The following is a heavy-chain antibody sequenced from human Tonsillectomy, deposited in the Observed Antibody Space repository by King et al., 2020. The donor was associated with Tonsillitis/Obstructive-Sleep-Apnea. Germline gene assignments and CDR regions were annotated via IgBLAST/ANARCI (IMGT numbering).Heavy chain of an antibody. CDR1: GFTFSRYA. V-gene: IGHV3-30*04. CDR3: ANMVPAIRGDGFDI. J-gene: IGHJ3*02. Sequence: VQLVESGGGLVQPGGSLRLSCAASGFTFSRYAMSWVRQAPGKGLEWVAFISYDASNEYYADSVGGRFTISRDNSKNTLYLQMNILRAEDTAVYYCANMVPAIRGDGFDIWGQGTLVTVSS. D-gene: IGHD2-21*02. CDR2: ISYDASNE.